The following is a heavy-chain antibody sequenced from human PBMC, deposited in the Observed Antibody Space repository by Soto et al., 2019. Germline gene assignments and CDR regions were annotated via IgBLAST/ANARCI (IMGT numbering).Heavy chain of an antibody. J-gene: IGHJ6*02. D-gene: IGHD3-10*01. V-gene: IGHV4-34*01. CDR1: GGSFSGYY. CDR2: INHSGST. CDR3: ASAEGMVRGGYYYYGMDA. Sequence: SETLSLTCAVYGGSFSGYYWSWIRQPPGKGLEWIGEINHSGSTNYNPSLKSRVTISVDTSKNQFSLKLSSVTAADTAVYYCASAEGMVRGGYYYYGMDAWGQGTTVTVSS.